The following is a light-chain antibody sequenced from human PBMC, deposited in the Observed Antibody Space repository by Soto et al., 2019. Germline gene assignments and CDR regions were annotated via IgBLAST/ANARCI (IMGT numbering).Light chain of an antibody. CDR2: GAS. Sequence: ERATRSCRVSQCVRSYLAWYQQKPGQAPRLVIYGASNRATGIPDRFSGSGSGTDFTRTIGSLEPADFAVYYCQQYGSSGTFGQGSTGDI. CDR3: QQYGSSGT. V-gene: IGKV3-20*01. CDR1: QCVRSY. J-gene: IGKJ1*01.